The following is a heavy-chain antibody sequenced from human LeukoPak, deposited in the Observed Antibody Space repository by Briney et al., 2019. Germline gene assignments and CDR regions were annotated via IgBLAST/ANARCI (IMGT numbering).Heavy chain of an antibody. Sequence: SETLSLTCTVSGGSISSYYWSWIRQPAGKGLEWIARIYPSGSTNYNPSLKSRVTMSVDTSRNQFSPKMSSLSAADTAVYYCARALVDTAMVTFGYYYYMDVWGKGTTVTVSS. CDR3: ARALVDTAMVTFGYYYYMDV. CDR1: GGSISSYY. D-gene: IGHD5-18*01. V-gene: IGHV4-4*07. CDR2: IYPSGST. J-gene: IGHJ6*03.